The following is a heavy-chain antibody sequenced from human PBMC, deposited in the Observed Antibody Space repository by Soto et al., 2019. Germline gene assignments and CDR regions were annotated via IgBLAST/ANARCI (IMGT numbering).Heavy chain of an antibody. CDR3: ARGPHIVVVTSIRSFFGFDP. J-gene: IGHJ5*02. CDR1: GYSFTSYW. V-gene: IGHV5-51*01. CDR2: IYPGDSDT. Sequence: GESLKISCKGSGYSFTSYWIGWVRQMPGKGLEWMGIIYPGDSDTRYSPSFQGQVTISADKSISTAYLQWSSLKASDTAMYYCARGPHIVVVTSIRSFFGFDPWGQGTLVTVSS. D-gene: IGHD2-21*02.